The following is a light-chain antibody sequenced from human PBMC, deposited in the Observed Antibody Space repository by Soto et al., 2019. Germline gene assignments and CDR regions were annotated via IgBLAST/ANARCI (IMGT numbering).Light chain of an antibody. CDR1: QGISSF. J-gene: IGKJ1*01. CDR3: QQYNSYSPWT. CDR2: GAS. V-gene: IGKV1-9*01. Sequence: IQLTQSPSSLSASVGDRVTITCRASQGISSFLAWYQQKPGKAPKLLIYGASTLQSGVPSRFSGSGSGTDFTLTIGSLQPEDFATYYCQQYNSYSPWTFGQGTKVEIK.